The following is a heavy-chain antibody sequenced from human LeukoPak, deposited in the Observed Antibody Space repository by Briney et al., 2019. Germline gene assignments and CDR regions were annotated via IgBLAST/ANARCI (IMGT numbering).Heavy chain of an antibody. CDR2: IYYSGST. CDR3: ARVGSMVRGSYFDY. J-gene: IGHJ4*02. CDR1: GGSISSSSYY. D-gene: IGHD3-10*01. V-gene: IGHV4-39*07. Sequence: SETLSLTCTVSGGSISSSSYYWGWIRQPPGKGLEWIGSIYYSGSTYYNPSLKSRVTISVDTSKNQFSLKLSSVTAADTAVYYCARVGSMVRGSYFDYWGQGTLVTVSS.